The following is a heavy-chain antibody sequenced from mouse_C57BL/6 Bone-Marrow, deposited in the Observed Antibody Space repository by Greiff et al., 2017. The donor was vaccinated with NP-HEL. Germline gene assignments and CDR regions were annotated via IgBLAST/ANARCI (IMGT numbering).Heavy chain of an antibody. D-gene: IGHD2-4*01. CDR1: GYSFTGYY. Sequence: VQLQQSGPELVKPGASVKISCKASGYSFTGYYMNWVKQSPEKSLEWIGEINPSTGGTTYNQKFKAKATLTVDKSSSTAYMQLKSLTSEDSAVYYCARSWDYDSFAYWGQGTLVTVSA. J-gene: IGHJ3*01. CDR3: ARSWDYDSFAY. V-gene: IGHV1-42*01. CDR2: INPSTGGT.